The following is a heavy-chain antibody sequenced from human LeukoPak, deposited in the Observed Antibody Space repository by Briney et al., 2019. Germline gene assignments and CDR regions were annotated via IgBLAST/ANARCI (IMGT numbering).Heavy chain of an antibody. D-gene: IGHD6-13*01. V-gene: IGHV4-34*01. Sequence: SETLSLTCAVYGGSFSGYYWSWIRQPPGKGLEWIGEINHSGSTNYNPSLKSRVTISVDTSKNQFSLKLSSVTAADTAVYYCARGGYSXSWYPFGYWGQGTLVTVSS. CDR2: INHSGST. CDR3: ARGGYSXSWYPFGY. CDR1: GGSFSGYY. J-gene: IGHJ4*02.